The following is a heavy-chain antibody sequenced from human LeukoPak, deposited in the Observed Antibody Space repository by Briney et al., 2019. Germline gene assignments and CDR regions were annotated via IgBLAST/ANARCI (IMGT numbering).Heavy chain of an antibody. Sequence: GGSLRLSCAASGFTFDDYAMHWVRQAPGKGLEWVSGISWNSGSIGYADSVKGRFTISRDNAKNSLYLQMNSLRAEDTALYYCAKGNDSSGYFDYWGQGTLVTVSS. V-gene: IGHV3-9*01. CDR1: GFTFDDYA. CDR2: ISWNSGSI. D-gene: IGHD3-22*01. CDR3: AKGNDSSGYFDY. J-gene: IGHJ4*02.